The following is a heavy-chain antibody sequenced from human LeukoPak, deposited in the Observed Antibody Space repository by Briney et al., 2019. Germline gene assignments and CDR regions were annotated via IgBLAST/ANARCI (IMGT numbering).Heavy chain of an antibody. V-gene: IGHV4-59*01. CDR3: ARGGASSKFFDA. CDR2: IYYDGTT. CDR1: GVSISNYY. D-gene: IGHD6-6*01. J-gene: IGHJ4*02. Sequence: SETLSLTCSVSGVSISNYYWSWLRQPPGKGLEWIAFIYYDGTTNYNPSLTSRATISVDTSKNQYSLNLISVTPADTAVYYCARGGASSKFFDAWGQGILVTVSS.